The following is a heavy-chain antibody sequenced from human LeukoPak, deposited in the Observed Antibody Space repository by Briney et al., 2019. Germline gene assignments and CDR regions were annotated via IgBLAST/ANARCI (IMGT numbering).Heavy chain of an antibody. V-gene: IGHV3-23*01. CDR3: AKDTSIGKYCTNGVCSPFDY. J-gene: IGHJ4*02. Sequence: GGSLTLSCAGSGFTFSSYAMSWVRQAPGQGLEWVSVISDSGDYTSYADSVRGRFAISRDNSRYTLYLQMISLRPEDTAVYYCAKDTSIGKYCTNGVCSPFDYWGQGTLVTVSS. D-gene: IGHD2-8*01. CDR2: ISDSGDYT. CDR1: GFTFSSYA.